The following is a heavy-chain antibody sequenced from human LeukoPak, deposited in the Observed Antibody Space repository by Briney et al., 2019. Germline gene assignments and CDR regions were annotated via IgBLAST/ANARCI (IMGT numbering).Heavy chain of an antibody. Sequence: PGGSLRLSCAASGFTFSSYGMHWVRQAPGKGLEWVAVIWYDGSNKYYADSVKGRFTISRDNSKNTLYLQMNSLRAEDTAVYYCARVLLVPAAPEDYYYGMDVWGQGTTVTVSS. D-gene: IGHD2-2*01. J-gene: IGHJ6*02. CDR1: GFTFSSYG. CDR3: ARVLLVPAAPEDYYYGMDV. CDR2: IWYDGSNK. V-gene: IGHV3-33*01.